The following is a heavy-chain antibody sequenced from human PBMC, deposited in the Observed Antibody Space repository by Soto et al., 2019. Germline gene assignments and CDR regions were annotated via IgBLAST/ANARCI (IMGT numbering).Heavy chain of an antibody. D-gene: IGHD5-18*01. J-gene: IGHJ6*02. CDR2: ISYDGSNK. CDR3: ARDAPKDTAMVNYYYYGMDV. V-gene: IGHV3-30*03. CDR1: GFTFSSYG. Sequence: GGSLRLSCAASGFTFSSYGMHWVRQAPGKGLEWVAVISYDGSNKYYADSVKGRFTIARDNSKNTLYLQMNSLRAEDTAVYYCARDAPKDTAMVNYYYYGMDVWGQGTTVTVSS.